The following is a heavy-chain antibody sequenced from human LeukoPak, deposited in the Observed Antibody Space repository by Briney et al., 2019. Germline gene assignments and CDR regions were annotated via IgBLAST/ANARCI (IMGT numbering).Heavy chain of an antibody. CDR2: ISGSGGST. D-gene: IGHD6-19*01. Sequence: GGSLRLSCAASGFTFSSYAMSWVRQAPGKGLEWASAISGSGGSTYYADSVKGRFTISRDNSKNTLYLQMNSLRAEDTAVYYCASKPYSSGWCLDYWGQGTLVTVSS. J-gene: IGHJ4*02. V-gene: IGHV3-23*01. CDR3: ASKPYSSGWCLDY. CDR1: GFTFSSYA.